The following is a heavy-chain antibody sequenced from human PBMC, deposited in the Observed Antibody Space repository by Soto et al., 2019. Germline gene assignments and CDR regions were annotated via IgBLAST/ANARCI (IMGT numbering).Heavy chain of an antibody. V-gene: IGHV1-69*04. J-gene: IGHJ4*02. D-gene: IGHD2-8*01. CDR3: ARDFSEEYCTNGVCYFVDY. CDR2: IIPILGIA. CDR1: GGTFSSYT. Sequence: SVKVSCKASGGTFSSYTISWVRQAPGQGLEWMGRIIPILGIANYAQKFQGRVAITADKSTSTAYMELSSLRSEDTAVYYCARDFSEEYCTNGVCYFVDYWGQGTLVTVSS.